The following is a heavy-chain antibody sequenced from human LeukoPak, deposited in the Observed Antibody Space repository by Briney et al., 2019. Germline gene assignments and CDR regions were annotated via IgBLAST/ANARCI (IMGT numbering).Heavy chain of an antibody. CDR2: MNQDGRQT. CDR3: VRDQGDRTGSL. Sequence: GGSLRLSCVASGFNLGDFWVNWLRQAPGKGLEWVANMNQDGRQTNYLDSVKGRFTISRDNARNSVYLQTDSLRDEDTSLYYCVRDQGDRTGSLWGQGTLVTVST. V-gene: IGHV3-7*01. D-gene: IGHD2-15*01. J-gene: IGHJ4*02. CDR1: GFNLGDFW.